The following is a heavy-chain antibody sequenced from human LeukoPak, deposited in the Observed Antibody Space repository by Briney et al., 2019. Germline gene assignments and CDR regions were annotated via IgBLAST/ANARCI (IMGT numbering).Heavy chain of an antibody. CDR3: ARVYSGAAAGLYFDY. D-gene: IGHD6-13*01. V-gene: IGHV1-8*01. J-gene: IGHJ4*02. Sequence: ASVKVSCKAFGYTFTSYDINWVRQATGQGLEWMGWMNPNSGNTGYAQKFQGRVTMTRNTSISTAYMELSSLRSEDTAVYYCARVYSGAAAGLYFDYWGQGTLVTVSS. CDR2: MNPNSGNT. CDR1: GYTFTSYD.